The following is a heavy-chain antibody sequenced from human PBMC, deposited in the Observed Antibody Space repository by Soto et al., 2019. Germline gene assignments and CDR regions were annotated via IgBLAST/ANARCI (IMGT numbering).Heavy chain of an antibody. J-gene: IGHJ6*02. V-gene: IGHV4-59*01. CDR2: ISYSGST. CDR1: GGSISPYY. CDR3: ARGRGPDYDFWSGYNTYTLWGYGMDV. Sequence: PSETLSLTCTVSGGSISPYYWSWIRQPPGKGLEWIGYISYSGSTNYNPSLKSRVTISVDTSKNQFSLRLSSVTAADTAVYFCARGRGPDYDFWSGYNTYTLWGYGMDVWGQGTTVTVSS. D-gene: IGHD3-3*01.